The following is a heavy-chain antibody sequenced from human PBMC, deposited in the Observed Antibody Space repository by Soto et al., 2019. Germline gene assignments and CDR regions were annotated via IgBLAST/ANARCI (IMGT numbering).Heavy chain of an antibody. J-gene: IGHJ6*02. V-gene: IGHV5-51*01. CDR3: ARHSGRDGYNSGYYGMDV. CDR1: GYSFTNYW. Sequence: GESLKISCKGSGYSFTNYWIGWVRQMPGKDLEWIGIIYPEDSETRYSPSFQGQVTISADRSINTAYLQWSSLKASDTAMYYCARHSGRDGYNSGYYGMDVWGQGTSVTVSS. CDR2: IYPEDSET. D-gene: IGHD5-18*01.